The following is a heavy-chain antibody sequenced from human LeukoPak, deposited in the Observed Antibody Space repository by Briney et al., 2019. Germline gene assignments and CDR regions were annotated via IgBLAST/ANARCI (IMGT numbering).Heavy chain of an antibody. CDR1: RGSLSSYY. CDR2: IYYSGST. J-gene: IGHJ3*02. CDR3: ARHFWQNYDAFDI. Sequence: PSGSLSLTCTVSRGSLSSYYWSWIRPPPGKGLEWIGYIYYSGSTNYNPSLKSRVSISVDTSKNQFSLKLSSVTAADTAVYYCARHFWQNYDAFDIWGQGTMVTVSS. V-gene: IGHV4-59*08. D-gene: IGHD3-3*01.